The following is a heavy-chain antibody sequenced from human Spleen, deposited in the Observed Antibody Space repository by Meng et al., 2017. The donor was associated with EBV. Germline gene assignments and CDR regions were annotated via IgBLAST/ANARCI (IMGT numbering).Heavy chain of an antibody. V-gene: IGHV4-4*02. CDR1: GGSISSSTW. J-gene: IGHJ4*02. CDR3: ARRGVDYYDSSAWG. Sequence: AQLRASGPGLVTPSGTLSLTCAVSGGSISSSTWWTWVRQPPGKGLEWIGEIYHGGDTNYNPSLKSRVTISVDKSKNQFSLKVRSVTAADTAVYYCARRGVDYYDSSAWGWGQGALVTVSS. CDR2: IYHGGDT. D-gene: IGHD3-22*01.